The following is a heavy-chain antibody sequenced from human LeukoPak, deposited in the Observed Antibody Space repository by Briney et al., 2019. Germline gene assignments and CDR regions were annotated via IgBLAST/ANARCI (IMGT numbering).Heavy chain of an antibody. D-gene: IGHD5-24*01. V-gene: IGHV4-59*01. CDR1: GGSISSYY. Sequence: PSETLSLTCTVSGGSISSYYWSWIRQPPGKGLEWIGYIYYSGSTNYNPSLKSRVTISVDTSKNQFSLKLSSVTAADTAVYYCARGRDGYKRFDYWGQGTLVAVSS. CDR3: ARGRDGYKRFDY. J-gene: IGHJ4*02. CDR2: IYYSGST.